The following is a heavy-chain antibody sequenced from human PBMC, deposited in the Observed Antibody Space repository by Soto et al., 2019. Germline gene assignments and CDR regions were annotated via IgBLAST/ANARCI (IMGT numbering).Heavy chain of an antibody. CDR3: ARDGGLAEDGMDV. D-gene: IGHD3-10*01. CDR1: GFIVSGHY. Sequence: EVRLVETGGDLIQPGGSLRLSCAASGFIVSGHYMSWVRQAPGKGLEWVSVIYSGGSTYYADSVKGRFTISRDNSKNTLYLQMNSLRAGDTAVYYCARDGGLAEDGMDVWGQGTTVTVSS. V-gene: IGHV3-53*02. CDR2: IYSGGST. J-gene: IGHJ6*02.